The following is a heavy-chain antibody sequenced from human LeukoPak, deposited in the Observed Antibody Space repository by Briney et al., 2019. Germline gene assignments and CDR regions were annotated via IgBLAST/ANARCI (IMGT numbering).Heavy chain of an antibody. J-gene: IGHJ2*01. Sequence: PSETLSLTCTVSGGSISYYYWSWIRQPAGKGLEWIGRLYTSGSTNYNPSLKSRVTMSVDTSKNQFSLELSSVTAADTAVYYCARAGYYAHGPNWYFDLWGRGTLVTVSS. V-gene: IGHV4-4*07. CDR2: LYTSGST. D-gene: IGHD2/OR15-2a*01. CDR3: ARAGYYAHGPNWYFDL. CDR1: GGSISYYY.